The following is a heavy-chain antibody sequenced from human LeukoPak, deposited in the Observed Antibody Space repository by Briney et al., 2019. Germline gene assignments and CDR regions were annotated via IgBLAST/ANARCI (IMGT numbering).Heavy chain of an antibody. V-gene: IGHV3-7*01. CDR2: INQDGSEK. D-gene: IGHD2-15*01. Sequence: GGSLRLSCAASGFTFSSYAMSWVRQAPGKGLEWVANINQDGSEKDYVDSVKGRFTISRDNAKNSLYLQMNSLRAEDTAVYYCARETGYCRRSCSGVGYWGQGTLVTVSS. CDR1: GFTFSSYA. J-gene: IGHJ4*02. CDR3: ARETGYCRRSCSGVGY.